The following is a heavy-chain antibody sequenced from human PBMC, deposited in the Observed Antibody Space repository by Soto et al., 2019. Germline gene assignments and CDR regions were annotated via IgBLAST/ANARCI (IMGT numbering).Heavy chain of an antibody. CDR2: IKQDGSEK. CDR3: ARDSDYGEDYNHGMDV. V-gene: IGHV3-7*01. Sequence: PGGSLRLSCAASGLTFSIHWMSWVRQAPGNGLEWVANIKQDGSEKNYVDSVKGRFTISRDNATTSLYLQMNSLRAEDTAVYFCARDSDYGEDYNHGMDVWGQGTTVTVSS. D-gene: IGHD4-17*01. J-gene: IGHJ6*02. CDR1: GLTFSIHW.